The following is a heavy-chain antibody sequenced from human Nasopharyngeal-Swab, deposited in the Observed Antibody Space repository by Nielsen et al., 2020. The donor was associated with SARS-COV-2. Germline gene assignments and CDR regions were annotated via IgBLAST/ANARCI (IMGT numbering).Heavy chain of an antibody. J-gene: IGHJ4*02. Sequence: VRQAPGKGLEWVAVISYDGNNKYYADSVKGRFTISRDNSKNTLYLQMNSLRAEDTAVYYCARDRRMVRGVPTFDYWGQGTLVTVSS. D-gene: IGHD3-10*01. CDR2: ISYDGNNK. V-gene: IGHV3-30-3*01. CDR3: ARDRRMVRGVPTFDY.